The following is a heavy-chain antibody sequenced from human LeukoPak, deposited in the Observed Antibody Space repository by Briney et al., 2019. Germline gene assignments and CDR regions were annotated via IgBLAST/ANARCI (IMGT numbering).Heavy chain of an antibody. D-gene: IGHD6-13*01. Sequence: SETLSLTCAVYGGSFSGYYWSWIRQPPGKGLEWIGEINHSGSTNYNPSLKSRVTISVDTSKNQFSLKLSSVTAADTAVYYCARRNRYSSSFPFDYWGQGTLVTVSS. V-gene: IGHV4-34*01. CDR3: ARRNRYSSSFPFDY. J-gene: IGHJ4*02. CDR1: GGSFSGYY. CDR2: INHSGST.